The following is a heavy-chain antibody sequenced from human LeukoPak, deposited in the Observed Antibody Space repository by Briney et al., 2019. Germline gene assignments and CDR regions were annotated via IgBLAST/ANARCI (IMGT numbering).Heavy chain of an antibody. V-gene: IGHV3-30*18. CDR2: ISYDGSNK. Sequence: GGSLRLSCAASGFTFSSYGMHWVRQAPGKGLEWVAVISYDGSNKYYADSVKGRFTVSRDNSKNTLYLQMNSLRAEDTAVYYCAKDTKRYCSGGSCYYFDYWGQGTLVTVSS. CDR3: AKDTKRYCSGGSCYYFDY. CDR1: GFTFSSYG. D-gene: IGHD2-15*01. J-gene: IGHJ4*02.